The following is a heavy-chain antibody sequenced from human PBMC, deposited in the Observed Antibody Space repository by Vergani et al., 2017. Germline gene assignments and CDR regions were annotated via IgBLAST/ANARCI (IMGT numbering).Heavy chain of an antibody. Sequence: QLQLQESGPGLVKPSETLSLTCTVSGGPINSSSYYWGWVRQPPGKGLEWIGSIYYSGSTYYNPSLKSRVTISVDKSKNQFSLKLSSVTAADAAVYYCARHPYYYYMDVWGKGTTVTVSS. CDR3: ARHPYYYYMDV. V-gene: IGHV4-39*01. CDR1: GGPINSSSYY. CDR2: IYYSGST. J-gene: IGHJ6*03.